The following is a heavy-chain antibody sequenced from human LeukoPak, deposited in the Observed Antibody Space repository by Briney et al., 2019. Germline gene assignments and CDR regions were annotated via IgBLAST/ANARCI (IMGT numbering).Heavy chain of an antibody. CDR2: INHSGST. CDR1: GGSFSGYY. CDR3: ARYRVTFTMVRGVLYDAFDI. D-gene: IGHD3-10*01. V-gene: IGHV4-34*01. J-gene: IGHJ3*02. Sequence: PSETLSLTCAVYGGSFSGYYWSWIRQPPGKWLEWIGEINHSGSTNYNPSLKSRVTISVDTSKNQFSLKLSSVTAADTAVYYCARYRVTFTMVRGVLYDAFDIWGQGTMVTVSS.